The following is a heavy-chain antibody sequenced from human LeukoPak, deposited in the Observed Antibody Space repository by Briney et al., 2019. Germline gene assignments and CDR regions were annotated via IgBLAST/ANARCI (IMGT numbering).Heavy chain of an antibody. D-gene: IGHD6-6*01. V-gene: IGHV3-23*01. J-gene: IGHJ4*02. CDR1: GFTFSSYA. CDR2: ISGSGGST. Sequence: PGGSLRLSCAASGFTFSSYAMSWVRQAPGKGLEWVSAISGSGGSTYYADSVKGRFTISRDNSKNTLYLQMNSLRAEDTAVYYCAKDAYSSSWPYSYYFDYWGQGTLVTVSP. CDR3: AKDAYSSSWPYSYYFDY.